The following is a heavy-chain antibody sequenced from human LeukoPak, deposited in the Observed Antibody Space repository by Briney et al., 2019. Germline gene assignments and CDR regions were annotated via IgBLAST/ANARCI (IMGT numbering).Heavy chain of an antibody. D-gene: IGHD3-3*02. CDR1: GGSISTYY. CDR2: IYYSGST. V-gene: IGHV4-59*01. CDR3: ARGGIRQTFDN. J-gene: IGHJ4*02. Sequence: SETLSLTCTVSGGSISTYYWNWIRQPPGKGLEWIGYIYYSGSTNYNPSLKSRVTISVDTSKNQFSLNLTSGNAADTVVYYCARGGIRQTFDNWGQGTLVTVS.